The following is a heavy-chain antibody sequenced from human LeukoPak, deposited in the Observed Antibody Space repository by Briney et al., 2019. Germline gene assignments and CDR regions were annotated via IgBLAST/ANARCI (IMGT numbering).Heavy chain of an antibody. CDR3: ARDGRYYYDSSGYEGFDY. J-gene: IGHJ4*02. CDR2: IYYRGTT. D-gene: IGHD3-22*01. Sequence: SETLSLTCTVSGDSIDSYYWSWIRQPPGKGLEWIGYIYYRGTTSYNPFLKSRVTISVDTSKNQFSLKLNSVTAADTAVYYCARDGRYYYDSSGYEGFDYWGQGTLVTVSS. CDR1: GDSIDSYY. V-gene: IGHV4-59*12.